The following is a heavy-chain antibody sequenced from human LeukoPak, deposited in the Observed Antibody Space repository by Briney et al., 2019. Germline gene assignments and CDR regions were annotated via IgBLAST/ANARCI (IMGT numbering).Heavy chain of an antibody. J-gene: IGHJ4*02. CDR1: GGSISSSSYY. CDR3: ARLDYGGHYFDC. CDR2: IYYSGST. Sequence: SETLSLTCTVSGGSISSSSYYWGWIRQPPGKGLEWIGNIYYSGSTYYNPSLASRVTISVDTSKNQFSLKLSSMTAADTAVYYCARLDYGGHYFDCWGQGTLVTVSS. D-gene: IGHD4-17*01. V-gene: IGHV4-39*01.